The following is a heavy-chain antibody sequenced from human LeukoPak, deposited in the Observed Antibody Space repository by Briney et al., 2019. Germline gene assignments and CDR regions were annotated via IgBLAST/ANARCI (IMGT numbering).Heavy chain of an antibody. CDR2: INHSGST. V-gene: IGHV4-34*01. D-gene: IGHD6-13*01. J-gene: IGHJ6*03. Sequence: SETLSLTCAVYAGSFSGYYWSWIRQPPGKGLEWIGEINHSGSTNYSPSLKLRVTITVDTSKNQCSLKLTSVTATYTAMYFCSRALRGGYSSSWFSTKPMAYLSRDYYIDVWGKGTTVTVSS. CDR1: AGSFSGYY. CDR3: SRALRGGYSSSWFSTKPMAYLSRDYYIDV.